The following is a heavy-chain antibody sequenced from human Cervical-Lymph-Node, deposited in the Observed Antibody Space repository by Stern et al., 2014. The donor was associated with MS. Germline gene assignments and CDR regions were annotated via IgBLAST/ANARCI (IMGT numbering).Heavy chain of an antibody. Sequence: QVQLQESGPGLVKPSQTLSLICTVSGGSISSGDHYWNWIRQSPGTGLEWIGHIYYSGRTYFSPSLKSQITMSVDRPKNQFSLNLSSVTAADTAVYYGGRGGSSRGAYHGMDVWGQGTTVIVSS. J-gene: IGHJ6*02. CDR3: GRGGSSRGAYHGMDV. D-gene: IGHD2-2*01. CDR1: GGSISSGDHY. CDR2: IYYSGRT. V-gene: IGHV4-30-4*01.